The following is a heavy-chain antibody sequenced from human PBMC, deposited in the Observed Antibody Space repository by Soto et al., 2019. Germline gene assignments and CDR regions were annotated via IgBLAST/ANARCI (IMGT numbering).Heavy chain of an antibody. Sequence: ASVEVSCKVSGYTLTELSMHWVLQAPGKGLEWMGGFDPEDGETIYAQKFQGRVTMTEDTSTDTAYMELSSLRSEDTAVYYCATDEDSYGYFYSYWGQGTLVTVSS. J-gene: IGHJ4*02. V-gene: IGHV1-24*01. CDR1: GYTLTELS. CDR2: FDPEDGET. D-gene: IGHD5-18*01. CDR3: ATDEDSYGYFYSY.